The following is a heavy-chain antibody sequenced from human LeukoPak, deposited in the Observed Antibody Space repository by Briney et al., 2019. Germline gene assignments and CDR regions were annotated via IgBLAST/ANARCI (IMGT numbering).Heavy chain of an antibody. V-gene: IGHV4-59*01. J-gene: IGHJ4*02. CDR2: IYYRGST. D-gene: IGHD5-24*01. CDR1: GGSISSYY. CDR3: ARARILDGYHVNIDY. Sequence: SETLSLTCIVSGGSISSYYWSWLRQPPGKGLEGMGYIYYRGSTNYDPSLKSRVTISVDTSKNQFTLNLSSVTAADTAVYYCARARILDGYHVNIDYWGQGTLVTVSS.